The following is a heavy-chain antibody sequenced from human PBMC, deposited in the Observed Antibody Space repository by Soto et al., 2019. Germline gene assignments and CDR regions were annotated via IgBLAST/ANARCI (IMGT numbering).Heavy chain of an antibody. CDR1: GYTFTGYY. CDR3: ARGITMVRGVIISWFDP. J-gene: IGHJ5*02. Sequence: QVQLVQSGAEVKKPGASVKVSCKASGYTFTGYYMHWVRQAPGQGLEWMGWINPNSGGTNYAQKFQGWVTMTRDTSISTAYIELSRLRSDDTAVYYCARGITMVRGVIISWFDPWGQGTLVTVSS. CDR2: INPNSGGT. V-gene: IGHV1-2*04. D-gene: IGHD3-10*01.